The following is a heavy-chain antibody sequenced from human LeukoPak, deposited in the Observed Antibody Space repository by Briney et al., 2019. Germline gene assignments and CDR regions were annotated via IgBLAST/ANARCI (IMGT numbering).Heavy chain of an antibody. D-gene: IGHD3-9*01. CDR2: IIPIFGTA. CDR1: GGTFSSYA. J-gene: IGHJ4*02. Sequence: SVKVSCKASGGTFSSYAISWVRQAPGQGLEWMGGIIPIFGTANYAQKFQGRVTITADESTSTAYMELSSLRSEDTAVYYCAREVYDILTGYPDYFDYWGQGTLDTVSS. V-gene: IGHV1-69*13. CDR3: AREVYDILTGYPDYFDY.